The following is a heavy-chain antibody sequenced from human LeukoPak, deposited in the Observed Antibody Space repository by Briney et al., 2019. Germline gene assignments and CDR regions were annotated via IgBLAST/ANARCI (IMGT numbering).Heavy chain of an antibody. J-gene: IGHJ4*02. V-gene: IGHV3-23*01. Sequence: GGSLRLSCAASGFTFNNYPMSLVRQAPGKGLEWISVLSGSSVDTAYAKYVKGRFTISRDNSRNTLYLQMNSLRAEDTAVYYCAKTIRDTLGYYYDYWGQGTLVTVSS. D-gene: IGHD3-22*01. CDR2: LSGSSVDT. CDR1: GFTFNNYP. CDR3: AKTIRDTLGYYYDY.